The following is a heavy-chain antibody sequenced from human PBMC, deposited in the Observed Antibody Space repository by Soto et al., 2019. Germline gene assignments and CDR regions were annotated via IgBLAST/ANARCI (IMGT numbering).Heavy chain of an antibody. CDR1: GGSISSYY. D-gene: IGHD3-9*01. CDR2: IYYSGST. V-gene: IGHV4-59*01. Sequence: PSETLSLTCTVSGGSISSYYWSWIRQPPGKGLEWIGYIYYSGSTNYNPSLKSRVTIPVDTSKNQFSLKLSSVTAADTAVYYCARGRKNLNYYYMDVWGKGTTVTVSS. CDR3: ARGRKNLNYYYMDV. J-gene: IGHJ6*03.